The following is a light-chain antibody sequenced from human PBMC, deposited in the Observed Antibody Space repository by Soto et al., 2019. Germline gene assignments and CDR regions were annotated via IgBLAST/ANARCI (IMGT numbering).Light chain of an antibody. J-gene: IGKJ1*01. CDR2: DAS. V-gene: IGKV3D-15*01. CDR3: HEYNGWPPGT. Sequence: TQSPATLSASSGEGITLSCRASQSVKNHLAWYQHRPGQAPRLLFYDASIRATGIPARFSAGGSGTEFTLVISSLQSEDAAVYYCHEYNGWPPGTFGQGTKVEIK. CDR1: QSVKNH.